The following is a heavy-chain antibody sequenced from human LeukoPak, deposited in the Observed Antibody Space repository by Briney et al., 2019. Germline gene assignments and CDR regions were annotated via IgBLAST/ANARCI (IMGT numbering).Heavy chain of an antibody. CDR1: GFTFDDYA. D-gene: IGHD2-2*01. CDR3: VNDLGSSIRNPTFDY. V-gene: IGHV3-9*01. Sequence: GGSLRLSCAASGFTFDDYAMHWVRQAPGKGLEWVSGISWNSGSIGYADSVKGRFTISRDNAKNSLYLQMKSLRAEGTALYYCVNDLGSSIRNPTFDYWGQGTLVTVSS. CDR2: ISWNSGSI. J-gene: IGHJ4*02.